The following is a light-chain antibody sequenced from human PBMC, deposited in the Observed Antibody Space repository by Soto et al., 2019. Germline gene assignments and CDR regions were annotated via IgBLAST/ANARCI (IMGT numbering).Light chain of an antibody. CDR2: GAS. V-gene: IGKV4-1*01. Sequence: DIAMTQSPDSLAMSLGERATINCKSSQSVLASSNNKNLLAWYQQKPGQPPKLLIYGASTRESGVPDRFRGSGSATHFTLTISRLQAEDVAVHYSHQYSRSPLTFGGGNNVEIK. CDR3: HQYSRSPLT. J-gene: IGKJ4*01. CDR1: QSVLASSNNKNL.